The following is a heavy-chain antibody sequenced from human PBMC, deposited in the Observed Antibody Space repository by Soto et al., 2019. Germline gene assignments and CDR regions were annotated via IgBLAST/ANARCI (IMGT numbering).Heavy chain of an antibody. D-gene: IGHD5-12*01. J-gene: IGHJ4*02. CDR3: ARFEGSGGYDV. V-gene: IGHV4-59*01. CDR2: IYYSYSGST. Sequence: QVQLQESGPGLVKPSETLSLTCSVSGGSISSYYWTWIRQPPGKGLEWIGYIYYSYSGSTNYNPSLKSRVTISVAAANNQFSLKVSSVTAADTAVYYCARFEGSGGYDVWGQGTLVTVSS. CDR1: GGSISSYY.